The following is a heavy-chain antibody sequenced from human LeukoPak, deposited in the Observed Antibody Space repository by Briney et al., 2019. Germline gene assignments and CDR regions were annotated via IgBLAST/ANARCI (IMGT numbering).Heavy chain of an antibody. V-gene: IGHV3-48*03. J-gene: IGHJ4*02. CDR3: ARVQRGIAVALDY. CDR1: GFTFSSYE. CDR2: ISSSGSTI. Sequence: GGSLRLSCAASGFTFSSYEMNWVRQAPGKGLERVSYISSSGSTIYYADSVKGRFTISRDNAKNSLYLQMNSLRAEDTAVCYCARVQRGIAVALDYWGQGTLATVSS. D-gene: IGHD6-19*01.